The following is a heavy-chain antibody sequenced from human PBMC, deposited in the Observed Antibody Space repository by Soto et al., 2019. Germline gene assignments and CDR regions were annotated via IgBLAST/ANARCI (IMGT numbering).Heavy chain of an antibody. Sequence: QITLKESGPTLVKPTQTLTLTCTFSGFSLNTGGVGVGWIRQAPGNALEWLAIISWDDDKRYTPSLKSMLTITKDTSKNEVVLTIPNMDPVETATYSCAHSRCGGACLQTYSSNWYYGVDVWGQWTPVTVSS. D-gene: IGHD2-21*02. CDR1: GFSLNTGGVG. CDR3: AHSRCGGACLQTYSSNWYYGVDV. V-gene: IGHV2-5*02. J-gene: IGHJ6*02. CDR2: ISWDDDK.